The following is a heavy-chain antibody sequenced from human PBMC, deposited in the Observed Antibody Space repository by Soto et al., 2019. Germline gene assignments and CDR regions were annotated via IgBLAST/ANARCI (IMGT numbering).Heavy chain of an antibody. CDR2: SYHSGST. Sequence: SETLSLTCAVSGGSISSSNWWSWVRQPPGKGLEWIGESYHSGSTNYNPSLKSRVTIAVDKSKNQFSLKLSSVTGADTAVDYCARDRSRYCSSTSCYRAWFDPWGQGTLVTVSS. CDR1: GGSISSSNW. CDR3: ARDRSRYCSSTSCYRAWFDP. D-gene: IGHD2-2*02. J-gene: IGHJ5*02. V-gene: IGHV4-4*02.